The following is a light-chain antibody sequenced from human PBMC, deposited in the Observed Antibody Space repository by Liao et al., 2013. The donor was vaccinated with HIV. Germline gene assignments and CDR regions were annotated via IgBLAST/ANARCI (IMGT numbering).Light chain of an antibody. J-gene: IGLJ2*01. CDR2: QDS. Sequence: SYVLTQPPSVSVAPGKAANMTCGGNNVGGKSVHWYQLKPGQAPVLVIYQDSKRPSGIPERFSGSNSGNTATLTISGTQAMDEADYYCQAWDSSTAAVVFGGGTKLTVL. CDR1: NVGGKS. V-gene: IGLV3-21*01. CDR3: QAWDSSTAAVV.